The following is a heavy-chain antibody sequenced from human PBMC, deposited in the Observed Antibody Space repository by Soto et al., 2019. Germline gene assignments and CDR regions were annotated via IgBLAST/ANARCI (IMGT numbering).Heavy chain of an antibody. D-gene: IGHD2-15*01. CDR2: INHSGST. CDR3: ARGRGPNCSGGSCHLEYFDY. J-gene: IGHJ4*02. CDR1: GGSFSGYY. Sequence: SETLSLTCAVYGGSFSGYYWSWIRQPPGKGLEWIGEINHSGSTNYNPSLKSRVTISVDTSKNQFSLKLSSVTAADTAVYYCARGRGPNCSGGSCHLEYFDYWGQGTQVTVSS. V-gene: IGHV4-34*01.